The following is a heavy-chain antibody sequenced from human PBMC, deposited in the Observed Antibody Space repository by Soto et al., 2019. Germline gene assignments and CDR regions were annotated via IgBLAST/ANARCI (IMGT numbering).Heavy chain of an antibody. Sequence: LRLSCAASGFSFSSYAMSWVRQAPGKGLEWVSTISGSDGKTFYADSVKGRFSISRDTSKNTLYLQMNSLRADDTAVYYCARWSYLDYWGQGTRVTVSS. CDR1: GFSFSSYA. J-gene: IGHJ4*02. V-gene: IGHV3-23*01. D-gene: IGHD3-3*01. CDR2: ISGSDGKT. CDR3: ARWSYLDY.